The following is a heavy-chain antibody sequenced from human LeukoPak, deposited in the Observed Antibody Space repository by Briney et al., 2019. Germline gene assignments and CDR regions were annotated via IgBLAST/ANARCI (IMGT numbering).Heavy chain of an antibody. CDR3: ARELHYYGSGSYYGFDY. Sequence: GGSLRLSCAASGFTFSSHSLNWVRQAPGKGLEWVSYISSSSSTIYYADSVKGRFTISRDNAKNSLYLQMNSLRAEDTAVYYCARELHYYGSGSYYGFDYWGQGTLVTVS. CDR1: GFTFSSHS. J-gene: IGHJ4*02. CDR2: ISSSSSTI. D-gene: IGHD3-10*01. V-gene: IGHV3-48*04.